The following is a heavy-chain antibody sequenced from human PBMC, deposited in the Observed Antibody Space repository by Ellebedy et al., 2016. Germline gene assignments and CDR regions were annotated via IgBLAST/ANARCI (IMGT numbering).Heavy chain of an antibody. CDR2: IYTSGNT. D-gene: IGHD3-3*01. CDR1: GDSISYYY. Sequence: SETLSLTXTVSGDSISYYYWSWIRQPAGKGLEWIGRIYTSGNTNYNPSLMSRVTMSVDTSKNQFSLKLSSVTAADTAVYYCATLTIPGGSDSWGQGTLVTVSS. J-gene: IGHJ4*02. CDR3: ATLTIPGGSDS. V-gene: IGHV4-4*07.